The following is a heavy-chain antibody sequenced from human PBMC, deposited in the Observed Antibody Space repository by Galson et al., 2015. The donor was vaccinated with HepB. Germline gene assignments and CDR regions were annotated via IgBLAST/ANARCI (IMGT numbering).Heavy chain of an antibody. V-gene: IGHV1-46*03. CDR3: ARDGFEGRFSSSWYVGWYFDL. Sequence: QSGAEVKKPGESLRLSCKASGYTFTSYYMHWVRQAPGQGLEWMGIINPSGGSTSYTQKFQGRVTMTRDTSTSTVYMELSSLRSEDTAVYYCARDGFEGRFSSSWYVGWYFDLWGRGTLVTVSS. D-gene: IGHD6-13*01. CDR1: GYTFTSYY. J-gene: IGHJ2*01. CDR2: INPSGGST.